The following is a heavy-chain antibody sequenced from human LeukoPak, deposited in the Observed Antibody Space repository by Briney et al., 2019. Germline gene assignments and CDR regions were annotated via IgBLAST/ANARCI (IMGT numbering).Heavy chain of an antibody. CDR1: GFTFSSYW. D-gene: IGHD3-9*01. J-gene: IGHJ4*02. V-gene: IGHV3-53*01. CDR3: ARDIWLDY. Sequence: SGGSLRLSCAASGFTFSSYWMSWVRQAPGKGLEWVSVIYSGGSTYYADSVKGRFTISRDNSKNTLYLQMNSLRAEDTAVYYCARDIWLDYWGQGTLVTVSS. CDR2: IYSGGST.